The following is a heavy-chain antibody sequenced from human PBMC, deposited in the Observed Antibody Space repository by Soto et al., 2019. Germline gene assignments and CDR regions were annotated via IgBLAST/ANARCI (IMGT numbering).Heavy chain of an antibody. J-gene: IGHJ4*02. CDR2: INPSGGST. CDR1: GYTFTSYA. CDR3: ARDFGHGSGKSDY. D-gene: IGHD3-10*01. V-gene: IGHV1-46*01. Sequence: GASVKVSCKASGYTFTSYAISWVRQAPGQGLEWMGIINPSGGSTSYAQKFQGRVTMTRDTSTSTVYMELSSLRSEDTAVYYCARDFGHGSGKSDYWGQGTLVTVSS.